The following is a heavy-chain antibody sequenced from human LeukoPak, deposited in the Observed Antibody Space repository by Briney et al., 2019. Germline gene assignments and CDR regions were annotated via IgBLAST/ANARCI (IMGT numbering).Heavy chain of an antibody. CDR2: IYYSGST. CDR1: GGSISSYY. D-gene: IGHD2-21*01. J-gene: IGHJ5*02. Sequence: SETLSLTFTVSGGSISSYYWSWIRQPPGKGLEWIGYIYYSGSTNYNPSLNSRVTISVDTSKNQLSLKLSSVTAADTAVYYCARSYSLDWFDPWGQGTLVTVSS. CDR3: ARSYSLDWFDP. V-gene: IGHV4-59*08.